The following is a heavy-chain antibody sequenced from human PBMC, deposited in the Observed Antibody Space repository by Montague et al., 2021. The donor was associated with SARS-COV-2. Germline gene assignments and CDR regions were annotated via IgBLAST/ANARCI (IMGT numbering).Heavy chain of an antibody. V-gene: IGHV3-11*05. CDR2: ISGSNSYT. J-gene: IGHJ4*02. Sequence: SLRLSCAASGFTFSDYYMSWIRQAPGKGLEWVSYISGSNSYTNYADSVRGRFTISRDNAKNSLYLQMDSLRAEDTAVYYCARDQSCTNGVCYTRGFDYWGQGTLVTVSP. CDR1: GFTFSDYY. CDR3: ARDQSCTNGVCYTRGFDY. D-gene: IGHD2-8*01.